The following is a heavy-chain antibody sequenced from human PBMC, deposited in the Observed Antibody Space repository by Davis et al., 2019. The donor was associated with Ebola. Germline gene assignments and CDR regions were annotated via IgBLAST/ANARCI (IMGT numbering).Heavy chain of an antibody. CDR1: GASMTSYY. V-gene: IGHV4-59*01. CDR3: ARVRRNYGDYLNDAFDI. Sequence: PSETLSLTCTVSGASMTSYYWSWIRQPPGKGLEYIWYIYYSGNTNYNPSLKSRVTISVDKSKKQFSLKLSSVTAADTAVYYCARVRRNYGDYLNDAFDIWGQGTMVTVSS. CDR2: IYYSGNT. J-gene: IGHJ3*02. D-gene: IGHD4-17*01.